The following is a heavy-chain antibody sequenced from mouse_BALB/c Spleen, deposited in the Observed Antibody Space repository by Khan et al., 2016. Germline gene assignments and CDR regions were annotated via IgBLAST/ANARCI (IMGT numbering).Heavy chain of an antibody. V-gene: IGHV14-3*02. Sequence: VRLQQPGAELVKLGASVKLSCTASGVNIQDTYMHCVKHRPEQGLEWIGWNDPANGNTKYDPKFQGKATITADTSSNTAYLQTSSLTSEDTAVSCCARLNYGGSYGAWFAYWGQGTLVTVSA. J-gene: IGHJ3*01. CDR3: ARLNYGGSYGAWFAY. CDR1: GVNIQDTY. D-gene: IGHD1-1*01. CDR2: NDPANGNT.